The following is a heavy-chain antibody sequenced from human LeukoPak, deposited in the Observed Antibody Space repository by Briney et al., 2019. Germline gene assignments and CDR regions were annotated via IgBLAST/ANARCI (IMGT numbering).Heavy chain of an antibody. CDR3: ARFGLGKHIEMAGIPFDT. D-gene: IGHD6-19*01. Sequence: AASVKVSCKASGYTFTGYYMHWVRQAPGQGLEWMGWISAYNGNTNYAQKLQGRVTMTTDTSTSTAYMELRSLRSDDTAVYYCARFGLGKHIEMAGIPFDTWGQGTMVTVSS. CDR1: GYTFTGYY. J-gene: IGHJ3*02. CDR2: ISAYNGNT. V-gene: IGHV1-18*04.